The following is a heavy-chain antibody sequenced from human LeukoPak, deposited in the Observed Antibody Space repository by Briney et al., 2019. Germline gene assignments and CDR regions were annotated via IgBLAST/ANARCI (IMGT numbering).Heavy chain of an antibody. D-gene: IGHD6-13*01. Sequence: GGSLRVSCAASGFIFSSYGMHWVGQAPGKWLEWVAVIWYDGSNKYYADSVKGRFTISRDNSKNTLYLQMNSLRADDTAVYYCARDRGAAANFDYWGQGTPVTVSS. CDR2: IWYDGSNK. CDR3: ARDRGAAANFDY. V-gene: IGHV3-33*01. CDR1: GFIFSSYG. J-gene: IGHJ4*02.